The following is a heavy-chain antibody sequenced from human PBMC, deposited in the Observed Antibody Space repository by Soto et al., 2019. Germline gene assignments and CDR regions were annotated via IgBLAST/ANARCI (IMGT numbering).Heavy chain of an antibody. Sequence: PSETLSLTCAVSGGSISSSNWWSWVRQPPGKGLEWIGEIYHSGSTNYNPSPKSRATISVDKSKNQFSLKLSSVTAADTAVYYCARGCSGCSNPYYFDYWGQGTLVTVSS. V-gene: IGHV4-4*02. CDR3: ARGCSGCSNPYYFDY. CDR2: IYHSGST. CDR1: GGSISSSNW. D-gene: IGHD6-19*01. J-gene: IGHJ4*02.